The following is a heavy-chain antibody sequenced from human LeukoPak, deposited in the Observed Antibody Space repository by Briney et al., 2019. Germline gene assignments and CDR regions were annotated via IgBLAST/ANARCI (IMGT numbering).Heavy chain of an antibody. D-gene: IGHD3-9*01. CDR3: ASASDQDILTGYYPFYFDY. Sequence: GGSLRLSCAASGLTFSSYSMNWVRQAPGKGLEWVSSISSSSYIYYADSVKGRFTISRDNAKNSLYLQMNSLRAEDTAVYYCASASDQDILTGYYPFYFDYWGQGTLVTVSS. J-gene: IGHJ4*02. CDR1: GLTFSSYS. CDR2: ISSSSYI. V-gene: IGHV3-21*01.